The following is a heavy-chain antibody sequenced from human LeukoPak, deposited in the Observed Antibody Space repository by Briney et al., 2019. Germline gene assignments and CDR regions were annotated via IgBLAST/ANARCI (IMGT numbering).Heavy chain of an antibody. CDR3: ARSERGVRGVTIKFYY. D-gene: IGHD3-10*01. CDR1: GGSFSGYY. J-gene: IGHJ4*02. Sequence: SETLSLTCAVYGGSFSGYYWSWIRQPPGKGLEWIGEINHSGSTNYNPSLKSRVTISVDTSKNQFSLKLSSVTAADTAVYYRARSERGVRGVTIKFYYWGQGTLVTVSS. CDR2: INHSGST. V-gene: IGHV4-34*01.